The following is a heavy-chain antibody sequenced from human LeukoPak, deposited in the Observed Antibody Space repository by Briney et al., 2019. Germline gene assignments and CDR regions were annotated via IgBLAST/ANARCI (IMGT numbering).Heavy chain of an antibody. CDR3: ARADRQYYYDSSGHLDY. J-gene: IGHJ4*02. V-gene: IGHV4-34*01. CDR1: GGSFSGYY. D-gene: IGHD3-22*01. CDR2: INHSGST. Sequence: SETLSLTCAVYGGSFSGYYRSWIRQPPGKGLEWIREINHSGSTNYNPSLKSRVTISVDTSKNQFSLKLSSVTAADTAVYYCARADRQYYYDSSGHLDYWGQGTLVTVSS.